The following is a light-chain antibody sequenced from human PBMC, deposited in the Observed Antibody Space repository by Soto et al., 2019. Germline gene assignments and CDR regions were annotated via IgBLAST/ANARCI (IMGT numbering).Light chain of an antibody. CDR2: EVK. CDR1: SSDVGGYNF. Sequence: QSVLTQPASVSGSHGQSITISCTGTSSDVGGYNFVSWYQHHPDRAPQLIIYEVKNRPSGVSTRFSGSKSAYTATLTISGLQTEDEADYYCCSYTVNNTRVVFGGGTKLTVL. CDR3: CSYTVNNTRVV. J-gene: IGLJ2*01. V-gene: IGLV2-14*01.